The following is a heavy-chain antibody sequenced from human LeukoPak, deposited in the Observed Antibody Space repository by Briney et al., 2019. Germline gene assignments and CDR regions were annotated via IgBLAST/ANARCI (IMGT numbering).Heavy chain of an antibody. CDR1: GGSFSGYY. CDR3: ARQIDGFGEFDYFDY. J-gene: IGHJ4*02. V-gene: IGHV4-34*01. CDR2: INHSGST. Sequence: SETLSLTCAVYGGSFSGYYWSWIRQPPGQGLEWIGEINHSGSTNYNPSLKSRVTISVDTSKNQFSLKLSSVTAADTAVFYCARQIDGFGEFDYFDYWGQGTLVTVSS. D-gene: IGHD3-10*01.